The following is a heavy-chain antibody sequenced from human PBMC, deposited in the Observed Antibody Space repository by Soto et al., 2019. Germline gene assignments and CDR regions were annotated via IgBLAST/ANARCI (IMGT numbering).Heavy chain of an antibody. CDR3: ARGDGGYRYAFDS. V-gene: IGHV1-69*02. D-gene: IGHD5-12*01. J-gene: IGHJ3*02. CDR2: IIQMAGLA. Sequence: QVQLVQSGAEVKKPGSSVKVSCKASGGFFSSYSISWVRQAPEQGLEWMGRIIQMAGLADYAQRFQGRVXXXXXXXXXXXXXXXXXXXXXXXGIYYCARGDGGYRYAFDSWGQGTMVTVSS. CDR1: GGFFSSYS.